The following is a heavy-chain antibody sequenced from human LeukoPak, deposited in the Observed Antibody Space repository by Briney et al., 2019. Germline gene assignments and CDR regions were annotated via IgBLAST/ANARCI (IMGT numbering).Heavy chain of an antibody. J-gene: IGHJ4*02. V-gene: IGHV5-51*01. D-gene: IGHD3-22*01. CDR2: IYPGDSDT. Sequence: GESLKISCKGSGYSFTNYWIAWVRQMPGKALGWMGIIYPGDSDTRYSPSFQGQVTISADKSISTAYLQWSSLKASDTAIYYCARRYDNSGYFVYWGQGTLVTVSS. CDR1: GYSFTNYW. CDR3: ARRYDNSGYFVY.